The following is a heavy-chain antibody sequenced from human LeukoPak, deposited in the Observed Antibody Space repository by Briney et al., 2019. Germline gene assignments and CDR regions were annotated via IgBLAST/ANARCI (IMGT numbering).Heavy chain of an antibody. CDR1: GYTFTNSY. J-gene: IGHJ3*02. Sequence: ASVKVSCKASGYTFTNSYIHWVRQAPGQVLEWMGWISAYNGNTNYAQKLQGRVTMTTDTSTSTAYMELRSLRSDDTAVYYCARNIAAAGFAFDIWGQGTMVTVSS. CDR2: ISAYNGNT. V-gene: IGHV1-18*04. CDR3: ARNIAAAGFAFDI. D-gene: IGHD6-13*01.